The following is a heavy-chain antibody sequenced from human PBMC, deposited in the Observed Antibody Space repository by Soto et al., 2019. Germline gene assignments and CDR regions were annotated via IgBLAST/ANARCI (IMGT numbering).Heavy chain of an antibody. Sequence: ASVKVSCKASGGTFSSYAISWVRQAPGQGLEWMGGIIPIFGTANYAQKFQGRVTITADESTSTAYMELSSLRSEDTAVYYCARDRVAFFGVVIARYYYYGMDVWGQGTTVTVSS. V-gene: IGHV1-69*13. J-gene: IGHJ6*02. CDR1: GGTFSSYA. D-gene: IGHD3-3*01. CDR3: ARDRVAFFGVVIARYYYYGMDV. CDR2: IIPIFGTA.